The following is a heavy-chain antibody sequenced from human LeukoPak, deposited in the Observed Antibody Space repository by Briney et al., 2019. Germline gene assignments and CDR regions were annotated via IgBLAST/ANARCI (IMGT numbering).Heavy chain of an antibody. CDR3: AKDDAYLQYDD. CDR1: GLTFSTYT. D-gene: IGHD5-24*01. Sequence: GGSLRLSCAASGLTFSTYTMNWVRQAPGKGLEWVSSISSSSYLYYADSVKGRFTVSRDNSKNMVFLQMNSLRAEDTAIYYCAKDDAYLQYDDWGQGTLVTVSS. J-gene: IGHJ4*02. V-gene: IGHV3-21*04. CDR2: ISSSSYL.